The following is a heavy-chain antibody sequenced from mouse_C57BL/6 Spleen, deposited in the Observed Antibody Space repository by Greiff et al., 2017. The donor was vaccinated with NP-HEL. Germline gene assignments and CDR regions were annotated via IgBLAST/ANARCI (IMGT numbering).Heavy chain of an antibody. CDR3: ARWEDYGRSYGVFAY. J-gene: IGHJ3*01. CDR2: INPSNGGT. D-gene: IGHD1-1*01. CDR1: GYTFTSYW. Sequence: QVHVKQPGTELVKPGASVKLSCKASGYTFTSYWMHWVKQRPGQGLEWIGNINPSNGGTNYNEKFKSKATLTVDKSSSTAYMQLSSLTYEDSEVYDCARWEDYGRSYGVFAYWGQGTRVTVSA. V-gene: IGHV1-53*01.